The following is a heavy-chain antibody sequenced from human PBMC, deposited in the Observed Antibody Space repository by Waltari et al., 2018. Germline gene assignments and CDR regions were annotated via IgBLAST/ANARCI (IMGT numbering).Heavy chain of an antibody. CDR3: AHRPKYSGYETTGLYFDY. V-gene: IGHV2-5*01. Sequence: QITLKESGPTLVKPTQTLTLTCTFSGFSLSTSGVGVGWIRQPPGKALEWLALIYWNDDKRYSPSLKSRLTITKDTSKNQVVLTMTNMDPVDTATYYCAHRPKYSGYETTGLYFDYWGQGTLVTVSS. D-gene: IGHD5-12*01. CDR2: IYWNDDK. CDR1: GFSLSTSGVG. J-gene: IGHJ4*02.